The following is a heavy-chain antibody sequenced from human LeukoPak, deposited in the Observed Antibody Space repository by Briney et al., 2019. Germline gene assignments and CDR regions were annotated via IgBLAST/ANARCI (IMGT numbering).Heavy chain of an antibody. V-gene: IGHV3-53*01. CDR3: ARDLTSGYGMDV. J-gene: IGHJ6*02. Sequence: GGSLRLSCAASGITVSTNYMSWVRQAPGKGLEWVSVINSGGDAYYADSVKGRFTISRDNSKNTLYLQMNNLRAEDTAVYYCARDLTSGYGMDVWGQGTTVIVSS. CDR2: INSGGDA. CDR1: GITVSTNY. D-gene: IGHD2/OR15-2a*01.